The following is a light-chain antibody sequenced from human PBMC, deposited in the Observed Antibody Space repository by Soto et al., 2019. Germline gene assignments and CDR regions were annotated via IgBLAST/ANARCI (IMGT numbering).Light chain of an antibody. CDR2: ANN. Sequence: QSVLTQPPSVSGAPGQRVTISCTGTSSNIGADNDVHWYQQLPGTAPRFILYANNIRPSGVPDRFSGSKSGTSASLAITGLQAEDEADYYCQSYDRDLSGVVFGGGTKLTVL. CDR3: QSYDRDLSGVV. V-gene: IGLV1-40*01. J-gene: IGLJ2*01. CDR1: SSNIGADND.